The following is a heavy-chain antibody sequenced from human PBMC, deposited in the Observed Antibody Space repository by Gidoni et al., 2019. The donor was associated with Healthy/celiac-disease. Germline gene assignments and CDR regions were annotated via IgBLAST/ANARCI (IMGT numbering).Heavy chain of an antibody. CDR2: IYYSGST. J-gene: IGHJ3*02. CDR1: GGSISSSSYY. D-gene: IGHD2-15*01. V-gene: IGHV4-39*01. Sequence: QLQLQESGPGLVKPSETLSLTCTVSGGSISSSSYYWGWIRQPPGKGLEWIGSIYYSGSTYYNPSLKIRVTISVDTSKNQFSLKLSSVTAADTAVYYCARTVVVVAATPGGAFDIWGQGTMVTVSS. CDR3: ARTVVVVAATPGGAFDI.